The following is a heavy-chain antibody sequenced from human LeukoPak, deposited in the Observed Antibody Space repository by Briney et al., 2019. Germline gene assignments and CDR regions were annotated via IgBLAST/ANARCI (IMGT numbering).Heavy chain of an antibody. CDR3: ARLTSGWTSADY. D-gene: IGHD6-19*01. V-gene: IGHV1-18*01. J-gene: IGHJ4*02. CDR2: VSGYNGNT. CDR1: GGTFSSYA. Sequence: ASVKVSCKASGGTFSSYAISWVRQAPGQGLEWMGWVSGYNGNTNYAQKLQGRVTMTTDTSASTAYMELRSLSSDDTAVYYCARLTSGWTSADYWGQGTLVTVSS.